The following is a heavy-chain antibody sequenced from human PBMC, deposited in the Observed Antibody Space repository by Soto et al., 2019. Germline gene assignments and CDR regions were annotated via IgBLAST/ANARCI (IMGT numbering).Heavy chain of an antibody. Sequence: TLSLTCTVSGESISVSDHYWYWSRQPPGKGLEGSGYIHYSWSAYYNPSLTSGVTFSVETSKNQFSLNLNSMTAADTAVYFCAREGGTGTGSLDIWGQGKMVTVSS. D-gene: IGHD1-1*01. CDR1: GESISVSDHY. V-gene: IGHV4-30-4*01. CDR3: AREGGTGTGSLDI. CDR2: IHYSWSA. J-gene: IGHJ3*02.